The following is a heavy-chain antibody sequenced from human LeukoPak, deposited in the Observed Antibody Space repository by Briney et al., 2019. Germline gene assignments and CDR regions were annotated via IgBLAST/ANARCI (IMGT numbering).Heavy chain of an antibody. V-gene: IGHV3-9*01. CDR3: AKDRTTVTNAFDI. CDR2: ISWNSGSI. CDR1: GFTFDDYA. Sequence: GGSLRLSCAASGFTFDDYAMHWVRQAPGKGLEWVSGISWNSGSIGYADSVKGRFTISRDNAKNSLYLQMNSLRAEDTALYYCAKDRTTVTNAFDIWGQGTMVTVSS. D-gene: IGHD4-17*01. J-gene: IGHJ3*02.